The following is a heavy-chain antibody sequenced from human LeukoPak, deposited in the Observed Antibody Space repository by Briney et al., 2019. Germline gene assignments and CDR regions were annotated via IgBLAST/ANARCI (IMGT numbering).Heavy chain of an antibody. CDR3: ARRVAAAGTDWFDP. D-gene: IGHD6-13*01. J-gene: IGHJ5*02. V-gene: IGHV1-8*01. CDR1: GYTFTSYD. CDR2: MSPNSGNT. Sequence: ASVKVSCKASGYTFTSYDINWVRQATGQGLEWMGWMSPNSGNTGYAQKFQGRVTMTRNTSISTAYMELSSLRSEDTAVYYCARRVAAAGTDWFDPWGQGTLVTVSS.